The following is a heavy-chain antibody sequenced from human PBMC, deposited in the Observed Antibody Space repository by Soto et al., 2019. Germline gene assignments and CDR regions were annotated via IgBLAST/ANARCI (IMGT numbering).Heavy chain of an antibody. CDR3: ASVSYFNAFDY. D-gene: IGHD3-9*01. CDR2: IYYSGST. J-gene: IGHJ4*02. V-gene: IGHV4-30-4*01. CDR1: GGSFSSGDYY. Sequence: SETLSLTCTVSGGSFSSGDYYWTWIRQPPGKGLEWIGYIYYSGSTYYNPSLKSRVTISVDTSKNQFSLKLSSVTAADTAVYYCASVSYFNAFDYWGQGTLVTVSS.